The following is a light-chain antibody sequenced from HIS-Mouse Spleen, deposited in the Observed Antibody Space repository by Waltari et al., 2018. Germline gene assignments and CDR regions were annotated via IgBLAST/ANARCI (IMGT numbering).Light chain of an antibody. Sequence: DIVMTQSPLSLPVTPGEPPSIPCTSSQSLLHSNGYNYLDWYLQKPGQSPQLLIYLGSNRASGVPDRFSGSGSGTDFTLKISRVEAEDVGVYYCMQALQTPWTFGQGTKLEIK. CDR2: LGS. CDR1: QSLLHSNGYNY. J-gene: IGKJ2*01. CDR3: MQALQTPWT. V-gene: IGKV2-28*01.